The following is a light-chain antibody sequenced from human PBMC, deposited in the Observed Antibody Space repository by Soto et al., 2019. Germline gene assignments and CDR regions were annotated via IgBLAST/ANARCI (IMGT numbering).Light chain of an antibody. CDR1: QSVTSNY. Sequence: EIVLTQSPGTLSLSPGERATLSFRASQSVTSNYLAWYRQKPGQAPRLLIYAASNRAPGIPDRFSGSGSGTDFTLTISRLEPDDFAVYYCQQYGSSPLTLGGGTKIEIK. J-gene: IGKJ4*01. CDR3: QQYGSSPLT. CDR2: AAS. V-gene: IGKV3-20*01.